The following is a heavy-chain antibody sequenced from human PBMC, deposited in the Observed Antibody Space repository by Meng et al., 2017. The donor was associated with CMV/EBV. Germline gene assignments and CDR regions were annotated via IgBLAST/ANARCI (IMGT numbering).Heavy chain of an antibody. CDR3: ARDLLGYCSSTSCPPY. Sequence: ESLKISCAASGFTFSSYSMNWVRQAPGKGLEWVSSISSSSSYIYYADSVKGRFTISRDNAKNSLYLQMNSLRAEDTAVYYCARDLLGYCSSTSCPPYWGQGTLVTVSS. D-gene: IGHD2-2*01. CDR1: GFTFSSYS. V-gene: IGHV3-21*01. J-gene: IGHJ4*02. CDR2: ISSSSSYI.